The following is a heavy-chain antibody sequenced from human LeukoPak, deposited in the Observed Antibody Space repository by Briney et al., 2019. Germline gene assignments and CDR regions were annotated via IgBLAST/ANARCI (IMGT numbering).Heavy chain of an antibody. V-gene: IGHV4-59*08. D-gene: IGHD1-26*01. CDR2: IYYSGST. J-gene: IGHJ4*02. Sequence: SETLSLTCTVSGGSISSYYWSWIRQPLGKGLEWIGYIYYSGSTNYNPSLKSRVTISVDTSKNQFSLKLSSVTAADTAVYYCARHEGATDYWGQGTLVTVSS. CDR3: ARHEGATDY. CDR1: GGSISSYY.